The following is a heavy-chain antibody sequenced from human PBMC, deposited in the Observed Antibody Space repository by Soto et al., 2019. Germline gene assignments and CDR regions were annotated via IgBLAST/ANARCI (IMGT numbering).Heavy chain of an antibody. CDR3: ARQKSSYRLIAAAGDNWFDP. V-gene: IGHV4-59*08. D-gene: IGHD6-13*01. Sequence: QVQLQESGPGLVKPSETLSLTCTVSGGSISSYYWSWIRQPPGKGLEWIGYIYYSGSTNYNPSLKRRVTISVDTSKNQFSLKLSSVTAADTAVYYCARQKSSYRLIAAAGDNWFDPWGQGTLVTVSS. J-gene: IGHJ5*02. CDR2: IYYSGST. CDR1: GGSISSYY.